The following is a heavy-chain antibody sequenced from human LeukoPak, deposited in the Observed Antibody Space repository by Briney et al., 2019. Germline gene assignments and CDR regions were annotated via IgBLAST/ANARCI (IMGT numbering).Heavy chain of an antibody. Sequence: GGSLRLSCAASGFTFSSYAMSWVRQAPGKGLEWVSAISGSGGSTYYADSVKARFTISRDNSKNTLSLQMNSLRAEDAAVYYCAKSLWFGDLFPLREFDYWGQGTLVTVSS. CDR3: AKSLWFGDLFPLREFDY. CDR2: ISGSGGST. J-gene: IGHJ4*02. D-gene: IGHD3-10*01. CDR1: GFTFSSYA. V-gene: IGHV3-23*01.